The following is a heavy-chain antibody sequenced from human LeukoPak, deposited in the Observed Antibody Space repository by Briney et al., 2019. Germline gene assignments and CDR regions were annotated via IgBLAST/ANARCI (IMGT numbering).Heavy chain of an antibody. CDR1: GFTFSSYA. Sequence: TGGSLRLSCAASGFTFSSYAMHWVRQAPGKGLEWVAVISYDGSNKYYADSVKGRFTISRDNSKNTLYLQMNSLRAEDTAVYYCARDRSRYYDFWSGYWDAFDIWGQGTMVTVSS. CDR3: ARDRSRYYDFWSGYWDAFDI. V-gene: IGHV3-30-3*01. J-gene: IGHJ3*02. CDR2: ISYDGSNK. D-gene: IGHD3-3*01.